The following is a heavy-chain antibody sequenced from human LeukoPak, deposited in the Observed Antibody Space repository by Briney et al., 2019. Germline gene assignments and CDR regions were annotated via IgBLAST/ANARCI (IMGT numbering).Heavy chain of an antibody. D-gene: IGHD3-16*01. CDR1: GYTLTGYY. CDR3: ARDTFGSFDY. V-gene: IGHV3-30*03. Sequence: GASVKVSCKASGYTLTGYYMHWVRQAPGKGLEWVAVVSHDESQKYYADSVKGRFTISRDNSRNTLYLQMNSLRTEDTAVYYCARDTFGSFDYWGQGTLVTVSS. CDR2: VSHDESQK. J-gene: IGHJ4*02.